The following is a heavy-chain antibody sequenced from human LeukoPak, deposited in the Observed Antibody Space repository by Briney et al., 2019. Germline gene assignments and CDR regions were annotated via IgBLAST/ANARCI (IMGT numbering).Heavy chain of an antibody. CDR3: ARDHYDILTGYYFFDY. J-gene: IGHJ4*02. Sequence: GASVKVSCKASGYTFTSYGISWVRQAPGQGLEWMGWISAYNGNTNYAQKLQGRVTMTTDTSTSTAYMELRSLRSDDTAVYYCARDHYDILTGYYFFDYWGQGTLVTVSS. D-gene: IGHD3-9*01. CDR1: GYTFTSYG. CDR2: ISAYNGNT. V-gene: IGHV1-18*01.